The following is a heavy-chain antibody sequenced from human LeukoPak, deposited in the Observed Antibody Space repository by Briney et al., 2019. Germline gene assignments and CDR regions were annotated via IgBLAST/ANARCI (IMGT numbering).Heavy chain of an antibody. V-gene: IGHV3-53*01. CDR1: GFTVSSNY. J-gene: IGHJ4*02. CDR3: ARGTVVDYFDY. D-gene: IGHD4-23*01. Sequence: GGSLRLSCAASGFTVSSNYMSWVRQAPGKGLEWVSVIYSGGSTYYADSVKGRFTISRDNSKNTLYLQMNSLRAEDTAVYYCARGTVVDYFDYWGQGTLVTFSS. CDR2: IYSGGST.